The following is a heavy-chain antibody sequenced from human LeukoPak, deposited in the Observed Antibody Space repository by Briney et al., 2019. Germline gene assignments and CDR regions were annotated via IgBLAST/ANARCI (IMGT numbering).Heavy chain of an antibody. CDR1: GGSFSAYY. CDR2: INHSGST. D-gene: IGHD6-13*01. V-gene: IGHV4-34*01. CDR3: ARGREARSSRWYNWFDP. J-gene: IGHJ5*02. Sequence: PSETLSLTCAVYGGSFSAYYWSWIRQPPGKGLEWIGEINHSGSTNYNPSLKSRVTISIDTSKNQFSLEMSSVTAADTAVYYCARGREARSSRWYNWFDPWGQGTLVTVSS.